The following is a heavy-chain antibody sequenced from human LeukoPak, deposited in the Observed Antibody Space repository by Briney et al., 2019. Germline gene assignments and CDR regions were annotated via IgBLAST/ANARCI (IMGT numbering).Heavy chain of an antibody. D-gene: IGHD2-15*01. V-gene: IGHV3-7*01. Sequence: GGSLRLSCAAPGFTFGSYGMHWVRQAPGKGLEWVANIKQDGSEKYYVDSVKGRFTISRDNAKNSLYLQMNSLRAEDTAVYYCARDWGYCSGGNCYSVFDYWGQGTLVTVSS. CDR3: ARDWGYCSGGNCYSVFDY. J-gene: IGHJ4*02. CDR2: IKQDGSEK. CDR1: GFTFGSYG.